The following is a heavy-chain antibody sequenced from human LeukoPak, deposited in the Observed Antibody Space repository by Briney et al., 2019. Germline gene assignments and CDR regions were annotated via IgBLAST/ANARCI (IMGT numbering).Heavy chain of an antibody. CDR1: GGSISSGGYY. CDR3: AREIRAYCGGDCYAYYFDC. Sequence: SETLSLTCTVSGGSISSGGYYWSWIRQHPGKGLEWIGYIYYSGSTYYNPSLKSRVTISVDTSKNQFSLKLSSVTAADTAVYYCAREIRAYCGGDCYAYYFDCWGQGTLVTVSS. J-gene: IGHJ4*02. D-gene: IGHD2-21*02. V-gene: IGHV4-31*03. CDR2: IYYSGST.